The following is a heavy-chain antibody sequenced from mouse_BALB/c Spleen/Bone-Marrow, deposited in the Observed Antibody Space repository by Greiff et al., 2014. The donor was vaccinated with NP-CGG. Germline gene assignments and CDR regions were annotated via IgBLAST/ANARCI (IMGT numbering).Heavy chain of an antibody. CDR2: IWGDGST. D-gene: IGHD1-2*01. J-gene: IGHJ2*01. CDR1: GFSLTGYG. Sequence: QVQLQQPGPGLVAPSQSLSITCTVSGFSLTGYGVNWVRQPPGKGLEWLGMIWGDGSTDYNSALKSRLSISKDNSKSQVFLKMKSLQTDDTSRYYCARDHYYGYLDYWGQGTTRTVSS. V-gene: IGHV2-6-7*01. CDR3: ARDHYYGYLDY.